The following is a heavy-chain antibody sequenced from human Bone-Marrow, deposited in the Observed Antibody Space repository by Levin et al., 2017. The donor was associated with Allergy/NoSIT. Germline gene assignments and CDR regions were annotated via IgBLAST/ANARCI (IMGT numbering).Heavy chain of an antibody. D-gene: IGHD2-2*02. CDR2: ISAYNGNT. CDR3: ARDHCSSTSCYTFPYYYYYYGMDV. J-gene: IGHJ6*02. Sequence: GESLKISCKASGYTFTSYGISWVRQAPGQGLEWMGWISAYNGNTNYAQKLQGRVTMTTDTSTSTAYMELRSLRSDDTAVYYCARDHCSSTSCYTFPYYYYYYGMDVWGQGTTVTVSS. V-gene: IGHV1-18*01. CDR1: GYTFTSYG.